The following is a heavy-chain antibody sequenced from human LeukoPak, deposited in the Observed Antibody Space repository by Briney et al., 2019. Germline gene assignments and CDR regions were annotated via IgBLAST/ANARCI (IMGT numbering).Heavy chain of an antibody. D-gene: IGHD5-12*01. CDR3: AKDRGYSGIREGGFDY. CDR2: ISGSGGST. Sequence: PGGSLRLSCAASGFSFSSYAMSWVRQAPGKGLEWVSAISGSGGSTYYADSVKGRFTISRDNSKNTLYLQMNSLRAEDTAVYYCAKDRGYSGIREGGFDYWGQGTLVTVSS. J-gene: IGHJ4*02. CDR1: GFSFSSYA. V-gene: IGHV3-23*01.